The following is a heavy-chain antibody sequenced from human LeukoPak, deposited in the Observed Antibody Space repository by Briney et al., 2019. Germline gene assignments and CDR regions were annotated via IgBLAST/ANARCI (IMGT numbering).Heavy chain of an antibody. CDR3: ASESVHNY. Sequence: SETLSLTCAVYGVSFSGYYWSWIRQPPGKGLEWIGEINHSGSTNYNPSLKSRVTISVDTSKNQFSLKLSSVTAADTAVYYCASESVHNYWGQGTLVTVSS. D-gene: IGHD2-21*01. CDR2: INHSGST. V-gene: IGHV4-34*01. CDR1: GVSFSGYY. J-gene: IGHJ4*02.